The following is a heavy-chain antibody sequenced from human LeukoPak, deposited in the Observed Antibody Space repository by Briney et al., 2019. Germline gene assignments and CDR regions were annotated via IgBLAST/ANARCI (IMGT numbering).Heavy chain of an antibody. Sequence: SRTLSLTCTVSRGSISSGSYYWSWIRQPAGKGLEWIGRIYTSGSTNYNPSLKSRVTISVDTSKNQFSLKLSSVTAADTAVYYCAREAWELLGRGWFDPWGQGTLVTVSS. J-gene: IGHJ5*02. CDR3: AREAWELLGRGWFDP. D-gene: IGHD1-26*01. CDR2: IYTSGST. CDR1: RGSISSGSYY. V-gene: IGHV4-61*02.